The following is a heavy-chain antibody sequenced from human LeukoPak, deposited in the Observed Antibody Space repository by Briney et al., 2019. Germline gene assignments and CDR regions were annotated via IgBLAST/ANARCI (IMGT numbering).Heavy chain of an antibody. CDR1: GYTFTGYY. CDR2: INPNSGGT. Sequence: ASVKVSRKASGYTFTGYYMHWVRQAPGQGLEWMGWINPNSGGTNYAQKFQGRVTMTRDTSISTAYMELSRVRSDDTAVYYCARGLSGSGSYYDYGMDVWGQGTTVTVSS. V-gene: IGHV1-2*02. CDR3: ARGLSGSGSYYDYGMDV. J-gene: IGHJ6*02. D-gene: IGHD3-10*01.